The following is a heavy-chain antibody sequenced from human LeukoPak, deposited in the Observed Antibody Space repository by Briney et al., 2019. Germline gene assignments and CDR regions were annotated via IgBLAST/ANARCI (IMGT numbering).Heavy chain of an antibody. CDR3: ARGPMGDWESYYYDSSGYFFDY. CDR2: ISSSSSYI. V-gene: IGHV3-21*01. D-gene: IGHD3-22*01. Sequence: PGGSLRLSCAASGFTFSSYSMNWVRQAPGKGLEWVSSISSSSSYIYYADSVKGRFTISRDNAKNSLYLQMNSLRAEDTAVYYCARGPMGDWESYYYDSSGYFFDYWGQGTLATVSS. CDR1: GFTFSSYS. J-gene: IGHJ4*02.